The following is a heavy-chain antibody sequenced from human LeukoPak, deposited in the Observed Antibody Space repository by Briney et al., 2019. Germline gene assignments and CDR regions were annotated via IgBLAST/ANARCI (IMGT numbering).Heavy chain of an antibody. D-gene: IGHD3-3*01. CDR2: IYHSGST. J-gene: IGHJ5*02. CDR1: GGSISSGGYS. Sequence: PSETLSLTCAVSGGSISSGGYSWSWIRQPPGKGLEWIGYIYHSGSTYYNPSLKSRVTISVDRSKNQFSLKLSSVTAADTAVYYCARGRATYDFWSGYNNWFDPWGQGTLVTVSS. CDR3: ARGRATYDFWSGYNNWFDP. V-gene: IGHV4-30-2*01.